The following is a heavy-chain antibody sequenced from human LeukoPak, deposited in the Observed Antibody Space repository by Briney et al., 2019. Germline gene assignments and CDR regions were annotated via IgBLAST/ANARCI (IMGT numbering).Heavy chain of an antibody. CDR2: INSDGSST. CDR1: GFAFSSHA. J-gene: IGHJ4*02. CDR3: ARALLWFGAYYFDY. Sequence: GGSLRLSCAASGFAFSSHAMCWVRQAPGKGLVWVSRINSDGSSTSYADSVKGRFTISRDNAKNTLYLQMNSLRAEDTAVYYCARALLWFGAYYFDYWGQGTLVTVSS. D-gene: IGHD3-10*01. V-gene: IGHV3-74*01.